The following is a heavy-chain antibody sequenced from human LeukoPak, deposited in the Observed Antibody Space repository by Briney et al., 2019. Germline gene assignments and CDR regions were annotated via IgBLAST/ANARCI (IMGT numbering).Heavy chain of an antibody. CDR1: GYTFTGYY. D-gene: IGHD1-1*01. CDR2: INPNSGGT. V-gene: IGHV1-2*06. CDR3: ARDSVGTSYYYYYYMDV. Sequence: GASVKVSCKASGYTFTGYYMHWVRQAPGQGLEWMGRINPNSGGTNYAQKFQGRVTMTRDTSISTAYMELSRLGSDDTAVYYCARDSVGTSYYYYYYMDVWGKGTTVTVSS. J-gene: IGHJ6*03.